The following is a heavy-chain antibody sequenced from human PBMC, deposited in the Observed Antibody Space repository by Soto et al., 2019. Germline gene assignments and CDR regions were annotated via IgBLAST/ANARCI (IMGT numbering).Heavy chain of an antibody. V-gene: IGHV1-3*01. CDR3: ARDRRRPNSSSWYVANWFDP. Sequence: QVQLVQSGAEVKKPGASVKVSCKASGYTFTSYAMHWVRQAPGQRLEWMGWINAGNGNTKYSQKFQGRVTITRDTSASTAYMELSSLRSEDTAVYYCARDRRRPNSSSWYVANWFDPWGQGTLVTVSS. J-gene: IGHJ5*02. D-gene: IGHD6-13*01. CDR1: GYTFTSYA. CDR2: INAGNGNT.